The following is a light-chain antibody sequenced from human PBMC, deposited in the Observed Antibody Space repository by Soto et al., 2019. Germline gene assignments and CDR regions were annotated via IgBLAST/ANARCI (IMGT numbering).Light chain of an antibody. J-gene: IGLJ3*02. CDR1: SSNIGAGYY. CDR3: QSYDTSLSEGV. Sequence: QTVVTQPPSVSGAPGQRVTISCTGSSSNIGAGYYVHWYQHLPGRAPKLLIFGDSSRPSGVPERFSGSKSGNSASLAITGLQAQDEGTYYCQSYDTSLSEGVFGGGTKLTVL. CDR2: GDS. V-gene: IGLV1-40*01.